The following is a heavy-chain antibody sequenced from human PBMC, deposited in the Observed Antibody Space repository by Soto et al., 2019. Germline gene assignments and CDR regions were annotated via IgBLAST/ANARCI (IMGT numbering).Heavy chain of an antibody. CDR1: GGSVSSDTHY. V-gene: IGHV4-61*01. CDR3: ARFVRSCSGTTCYTRADV. D-gene: IGHD2-2*02. CDR2: IFSSGST. J-gene: IGHJ6*02. Sequence: PSETLSLTCTVSGGSVSSDTHYWSWIRQPPGKRLEWIGFIFSSGSTNYNPPLKSRGTMSVDTSKNQFSLKLRSVIVADTAVYHCARFVRSCSGTTCYTRADVWGQGTTVTVSS.